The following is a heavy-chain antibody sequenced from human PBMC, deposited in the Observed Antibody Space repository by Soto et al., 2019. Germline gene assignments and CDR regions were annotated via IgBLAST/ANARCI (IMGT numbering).Heavy chain of an antibody. J-gene: IGHJ4*02. Sequence: ASVKVSCKASGGTFSSYAISWVRQAPGQGLEWMGGIIPIFGTANYAQKFQGRVTITADKSTSTAYMELSSLRSEDTAVYYCARDRTHDSSGPISLYFDYWGQGTLVTVSS. CDR1: GGTFSSYA. CDR2: IIPIFGTA. V-gene: IGHV1-69*06. D-gene: IGHD3-22*01. CDR3: ARDRTHDSSGPISLYFDY.